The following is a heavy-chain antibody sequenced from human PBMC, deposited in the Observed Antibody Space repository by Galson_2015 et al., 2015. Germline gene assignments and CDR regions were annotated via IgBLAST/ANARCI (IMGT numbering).Heavy chain of an antibody. V-gene: IGHV1-69*06. Sequence: SVKVSCKASGGTFNSYTINWVRQAPGQGLEWMGGITPLFGTANYAQKFQGRVTITADKSTSTAYMEISSLRSEDTAVYFCAREMGEQNEQYFVYWGQGTQVTASS. CDR3: AREMGEQNEQYFVY. CDR2: ITPLFGTA. J-gene: IGHJ4*02. D-gene: IGHD1/OR15-1a*01. CDR1: GGTFNSYT.